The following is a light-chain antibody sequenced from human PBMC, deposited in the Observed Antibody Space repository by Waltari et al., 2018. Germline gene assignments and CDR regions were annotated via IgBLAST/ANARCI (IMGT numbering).Light chain of an antibody. CDR3: QTWDPDTVV. V-gene: IGLV4-69*01. J-gene: IGLJ2*01. CDR1: SEHSAYA. CDR2: IDGGGGN. Sequence: QLAVTQSPSASASLGASVKLTCTLSSEHSAYAIAWHQHQPEKGPRFLSKIDGGGGNTKGDGIPDRFSGFSSGAERYLTISSRQYEDEAAYYCQTWDPDTVVFGGGTKLTV.